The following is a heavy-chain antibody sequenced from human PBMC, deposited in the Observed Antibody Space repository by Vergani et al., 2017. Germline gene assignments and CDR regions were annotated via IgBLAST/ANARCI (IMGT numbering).Heavy chain of an antibody. D-gene: IGHD4-23*01. CDR3: ARQGLRWRSFDN. V-gene: IGHV4-39*01. J-gene: IGHJ4*02. CDR2: IYYSGST. CDR1: GGSISSSSYY. Sequence: QLQLQESGPGLVKPSETLSLTCTVSGGSISSSSYYWGWIRQPPGKGLEWIGSIYYSGSTYYNPSLKSRVTISVDTSKNQFSLKLSSVTAADTAVYYCARQGLRWRSFDNWGQGTLVTVSS.